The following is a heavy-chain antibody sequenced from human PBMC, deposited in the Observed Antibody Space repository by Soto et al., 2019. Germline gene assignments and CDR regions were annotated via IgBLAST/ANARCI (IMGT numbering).Heavy chain of an antibody. CDR2: ISSSSSYI. CDR3: ARDQTPHYGSGSYLFPYYYYGMDV. J-gene: IGHJ6*02. CDR1: GFTFSSYS. Sequence: LRLSCAASGFTFSSYSMNWVRQAPGKGLEWVSSISSSSSYIYYADSVKGRFTISRDNAKNSLYLQMNSLRAEDTAVYYCARDQTPHYGSGSYLFPYYYYGMDVWGQGTTVTVSS. V-gene: IGHV3-21*01. D-gene: IGHD3-10*01.